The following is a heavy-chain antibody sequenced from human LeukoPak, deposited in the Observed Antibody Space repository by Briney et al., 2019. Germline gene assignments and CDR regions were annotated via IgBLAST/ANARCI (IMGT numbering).Heavy chain of an antibody. D-gene: IGHD3-3*01. CDR3: ARDKTFEVVNYFNY. Sequence: PSETLSLTCTVAGGSISSGSYYWGWIRQPPGKGLEWIGSIYYSGSTYYNPSLKSRITVSLDTSKSQFSLKLSFVTAADTAVYYCARDKTFEVVNYFNYWGQGTLVTVSS. CDR2: IYYSGST. J-gene: IGHJ4*02. CDR1: GGSISSGSYY. V-gene: IGHV4-39*07.